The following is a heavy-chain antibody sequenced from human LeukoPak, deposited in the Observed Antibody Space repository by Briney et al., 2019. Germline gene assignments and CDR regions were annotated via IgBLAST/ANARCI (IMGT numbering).Heavy chain of an antibody. CDR2: IYYSGST. Sequence: SETLSLTCTVSGGSISSYYWSWIRQPPGKGLEWIGYIYYSGSTNYNPSLKSRVTISVDTSKNQFSLKLSSVTAADTAVYYCARSDLQNNWFDPWGQGTLVTVSS. CDR1: GGSISSYY. D-gene: IGHD5-24*01. J-gene: IGHJ5*02. CDR3: ARSDLQNNWFDP. V-gene: IGHV4-59*08.